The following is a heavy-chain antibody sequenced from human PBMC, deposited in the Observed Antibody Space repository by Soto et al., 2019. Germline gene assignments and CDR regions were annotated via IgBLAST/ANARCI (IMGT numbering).Heavy chain of an antibody. V-gene: IGHV1-69*13. CDR2: IIPIFGTA. J-gene: IGHJ6*02. D-gene: IGHD1-26*01. CDR1: GGTFSSYA. CDR3: ARDPSGDGDYYYGMDV. Sequence: GASVKVCCKASGGTFSSYAISWVRQAPGQGLEWMGGIIPIFGTANYAQKFPGRVTITADESTSTAYMELSSLRSEDTAVYYCARDPSGDGDYYYGMDVWRQGTTVTVSS.